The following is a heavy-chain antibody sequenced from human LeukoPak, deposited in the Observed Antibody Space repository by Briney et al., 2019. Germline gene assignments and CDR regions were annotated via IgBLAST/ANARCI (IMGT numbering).Heavy chain of an antibody. V-gene: IGHV3-23*01. D-gene: IGHD3-10*01. CDR2: ISGVSGSTT. Sequence: GGSLRLSCAASGFTFSSYDMHWVRQAPGKGLEWVSAISGVSGSTTIYAASVKGRFTVSRDNSKSRLFLQMNSLRAEDTAVYYCAKNVGSGRGVPYGMDVWGQGTTVTVAS. CDR3: AKNVGSGRGVPYGMDV. CDR1: GFTFSSYD. J-gene: IGHJ6*02.